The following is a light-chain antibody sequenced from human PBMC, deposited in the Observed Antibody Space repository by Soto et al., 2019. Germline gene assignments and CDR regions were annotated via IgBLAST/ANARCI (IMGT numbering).Light chain of an antibody. J-gene: IGKJ2*02. Sequence: EVVVTQSPAILSVSPGERATLSCRASQRVSNNLAWYQQKPGQAPRLLIYEASTRATGIPARFSGSGSGTEFTRTISSLQSEDFAVYFCQQYNDWPRTFGQGTKVEIK. CDR1: QRVSNN. CDR2: EAS. CDR3: QQYNDWPRT. V-gene: IGKV3-15*01.